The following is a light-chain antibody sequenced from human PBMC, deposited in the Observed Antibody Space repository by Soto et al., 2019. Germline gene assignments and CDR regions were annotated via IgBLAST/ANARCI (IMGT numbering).Light chain of an antibody. Sequence: AIQMTQSPSSLSASVGDRVTITCRASQGIRRELGWYQQKPGKAPNLLIYTASSLQSGVPSRFSGSRSGTDLTLTISSLQHEEFETHSCIQDYNYRLTLGGGTKADTK. CDR3: IQDYNYRLT. V-gene: IGKV1-6*01. J-gene: IGKJ4*01. CDR1: QGIRRE. CDR2: TAS.